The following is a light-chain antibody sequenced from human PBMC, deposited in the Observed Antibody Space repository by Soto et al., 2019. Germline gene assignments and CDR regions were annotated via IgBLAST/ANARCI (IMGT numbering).Light chain of an antibody. J-gene: IGKJ4*01. CDR2: DAS. CDR1: QGISSA. CDR3: QQFNNYLLT. V-gene: IGKV1D-13*01. Sequence: AIQLTQSPSSLSASVGDRVTITCRASQGISSALAWYQQKPGKAPKLLIYDASSLESGVPSRFSGSGSGTEFTLTISSLQPEDFATYYCQQFNNYLLTFGGGTKVEIK.